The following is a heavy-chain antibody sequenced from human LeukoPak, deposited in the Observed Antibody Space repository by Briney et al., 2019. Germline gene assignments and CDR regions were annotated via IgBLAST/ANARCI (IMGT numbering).Heavy chain of an antibody. Sequence: GAVRVSCTASVYTFTSDMICWERQAPGQGVGWMGRLSADNVDTSDAQKLQGRVTMTTDTSTSTDYMELRSLRSDDTAVYYCARDVGGVSAAMVRSSGYGMDVWGQGTTVTVSS. CDR1: VYTFTSDM. V-gene: IGHV1-18*01. D-gene: IGHD2-2*01. J-gene: IGHJ6*02. CDR3: ARDVGGVSAAMVRSSGYGMDV. CDR2: LSADNVDT.